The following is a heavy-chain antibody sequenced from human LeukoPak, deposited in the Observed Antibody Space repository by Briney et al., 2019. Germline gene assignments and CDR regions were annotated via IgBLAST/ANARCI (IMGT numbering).Heavy chain of an antibody. J-gene: IGHJ6*03. D-gene: IGHD3-10*01. CDR3: ARAYYGSGSLYYYYYYMDV. CDR1: GFTFDDYA. V-gene: IGHV3-43D*03. Sequence: SGGSLRLSCAASGFTFDDYAMHWVRQAPGKGLEWVSLISWDGGSTYYADSVKGRFTISRDNSKNTLYLQMNSLRAEDTAVYYCARAYYGSGSLYYYYYYMDVWGKGTTVTISS. CDR2: ISWDGGST.